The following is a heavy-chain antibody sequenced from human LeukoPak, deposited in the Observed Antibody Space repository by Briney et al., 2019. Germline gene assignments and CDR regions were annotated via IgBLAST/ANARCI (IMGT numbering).Heavy chain of an antibody. D-gene: IGHD6-13*01. J-gene: IGHJ4*02. Sequence: AASVKVSCKASGGTFSSYAISWVRQAPGQGLEWMGRIIPILGIANYAQKFQGRVTMTTDTSTSTAYMELRSLRSDDTAVYYCARDRYSSSWYGDYWGQGTLVTVSS. CDR2: IIPILGIA. CDR3: ARDRYSSSWYGDY. CDR1: GGTFSSYA. V-gene: IGHV1-69*04.